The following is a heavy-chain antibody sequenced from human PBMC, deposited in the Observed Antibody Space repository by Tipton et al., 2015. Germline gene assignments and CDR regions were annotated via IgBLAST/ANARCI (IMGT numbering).Heavy chain of an antibody. CDR1: AYSISSDYY. CDR2: ISHSGNT. J-gene: IGHJ4*02. CDR3: ARARGRHGGLFDS. Sequence: LRLSCAVSAYSISSDYYWGWIRQPPGKGLEWIGSISHSGNTYYNPSLKSRVTISVDTSKNQFSLKMSSVTASDTAVYYCARARGRHGGLFDSWGQGILVTVSS. D-gene: IGHD4-23*01. V-gene: IGHV4-38-2*01.